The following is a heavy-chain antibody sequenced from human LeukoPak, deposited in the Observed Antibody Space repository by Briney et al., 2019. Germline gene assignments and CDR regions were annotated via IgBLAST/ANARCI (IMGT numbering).Heavy chain of an antibody. V-gene: IGHV3-11*01. J-gene: IGHJ5*02. CDR2: ISSSGSTI. CDR1: GFTFSDYY. Sequence: PGGSLRLSCAASGFTFSDYYMSWIRQAPGKGLEWVSYISSSGSTIYYADSVKGRFTISRDNAKNSLYLQMNSLRAEDAAVYYCARDPAVAGTGWFDPWGQGTLVTVSS. D-gene: IGHD6-19*01. CDR3: ARDPAVAGTGWFDP.